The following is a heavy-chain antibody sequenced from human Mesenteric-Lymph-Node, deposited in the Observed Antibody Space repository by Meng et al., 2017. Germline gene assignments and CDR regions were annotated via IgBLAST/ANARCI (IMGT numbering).Heavy chain of an antibody. J-gene: IGHJ5*02. CDR1: GYIFNNYG. D-gene: IGHD1-14*01. Sequence: QVQVVQSGAEGKKPGASVKVSCKASGYIFNNYGVSWVRQAPGQGPEWMGWISAYNGNTNYAQNFQGRFAMTTDTSTSTAYMELRSLRSDDTAVYYCARDLPGGTKGTWLDLWGQGTLVTVSS. V-gene: IGHV1-18*01. CDR3: ARDLPGGTKGTWLDL. CDR2: ISAYNGNT.